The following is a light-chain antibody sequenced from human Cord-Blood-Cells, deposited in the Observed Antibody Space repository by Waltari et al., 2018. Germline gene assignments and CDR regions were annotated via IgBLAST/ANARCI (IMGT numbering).Light chain of an antibody. CDR1: QGISSY. V-gene: IGKV1-8*01. Sequence: AIRMTQSPSSFSASTGDRVTITCRASQGISSYLAWYQQKPGKAPKLLIYAASTLQSGVPSRFSGSGSGTDFTLTISCLQSEDFATYYCQQYYSYPYSFGQGTXLEIX. CDR3: QQYYSYPYS. J-gene: IGKJ2*03. CDR2: AAS.